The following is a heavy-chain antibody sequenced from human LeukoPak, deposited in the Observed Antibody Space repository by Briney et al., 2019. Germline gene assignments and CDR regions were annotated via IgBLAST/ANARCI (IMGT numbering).Heavy chain of an antibody. J-gene: IGHJ4*02. CDR1: GGSISSSSCY. CDR2: IYYSGST. Sequence: PSETLSLTCTVSGGSISSSSCYWGWIRQPPRNGLEWIGIIYYSGSTYYNPSLKNRVTISIDTSKNQFSLRLRSVTAADTAVYYCARLQYCSGGSCYGGFDYWGQGTLVTVSS. D-gene: IGHD2-15*01. V-gene: IGHV4-39*01. CDR3: ARLQYCSGGSCYGGFDY.